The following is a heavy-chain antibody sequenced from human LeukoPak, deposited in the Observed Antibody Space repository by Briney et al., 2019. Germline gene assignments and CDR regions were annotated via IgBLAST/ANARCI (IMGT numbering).Heavy chain of an antibody. CDR2: INHTGNT. D-gene: IGHD5-24*01. Sequence: SETLSLTCAVYGESFSSYYRSWIRQPPGKGLEWIGEINHTGNTNYNPALNSRVTISVDTSKNQFSLRLSSVTAADTAVYYCARVDGDGYNIPDYWGQGTLVTVSS. CDR3: ARVDGDGYNIPDY. V-gene: IGHV4-34*01. J-gene: IGHJ4*02. CDR1: GESFSSYY.